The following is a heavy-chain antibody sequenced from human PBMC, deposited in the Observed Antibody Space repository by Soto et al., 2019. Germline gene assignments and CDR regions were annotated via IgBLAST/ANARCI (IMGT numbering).Heavy chain of an antibody. J-gene: IGHJ6*02. CDR2: IKQDGSEE. D-gene: IGHD3-3*02. Sequence: EVQLVESGGGLVQPGGSLRLSCVDSGFTFSSYWMSWVRQAPVKGLEWVGNIKQDGSEENYVDSVKGRFTISRDNAKTSMYLPMNGLRAEDTAVYYCARIASSGRTWDVWGQGTTVVVSS. CDR1: GFTFSSYW. V-gene: IGHV3-7*01. CDR3: ARIASSGRTWDV.